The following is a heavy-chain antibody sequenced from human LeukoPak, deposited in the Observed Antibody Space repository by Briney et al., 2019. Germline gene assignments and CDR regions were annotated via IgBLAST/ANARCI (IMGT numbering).Heavy chain of an antibody. J-gene: IGHJ1*01. Sequence: GASVKVSCKASGYTFTGYYMHWVRQAPGQGLEWMGWINPNSGGTNSAQKFQGRVTMTRDTSISTAYLELNRLRSDDTAVYYCARGGSSWYRGSFQHWGQGTLVTVSS. V-gene: IGHV1-2*02. D-gene: IGHD6-13*01. CDR2: INPNSGGT. CDR1: GYTFTGYY. CDR3: ARGGSSWYRGSFQH.